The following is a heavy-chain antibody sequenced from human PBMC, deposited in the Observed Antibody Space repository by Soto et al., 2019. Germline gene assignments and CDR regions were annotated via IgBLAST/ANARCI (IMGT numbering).Heavy chain of an antibody. J-gene: IGHJ4*02. Sequence: QVQLQESGPGLVKPSGTLSLTCAVSGASIISTNWWTWVRQPPGKRLEWIGEVYHSESTNSNLSLKSRVTMSVDKSNNQVFLNLISVTAADTAVYYCVRASWSGSYRRLDYWGRGILVTVSS. CDR1: GASIISTNW. CDR3: VRASWSGSYRRLDY. V-gene: IGHV4-4*02. D-gene: IGHD1-26*01. CDR2: VYHSEST.